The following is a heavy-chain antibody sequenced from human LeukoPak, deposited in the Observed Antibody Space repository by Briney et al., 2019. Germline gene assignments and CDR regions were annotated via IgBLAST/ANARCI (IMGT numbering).Heavy chain of an antibody. Sequence: GRSLRLSCAVSGFTVSDSYMTWVRQAPGKGLEWVADIWFDKNQHFADSVKGRFAISRDNSKNTVYLQINSLRAEDTAVYYCARDRHCVNGVCHSPPGMDVWGQGTTVTVSS. V-gene: IGHV3-33*08. CDR1: GFTVSDSY. D-gene: IGHD2-8*01. CDR3: ARDRHCVNGVCHSPPGMDV. CDR2: IWFDKNQ. J-gene: IGHJ6*02.